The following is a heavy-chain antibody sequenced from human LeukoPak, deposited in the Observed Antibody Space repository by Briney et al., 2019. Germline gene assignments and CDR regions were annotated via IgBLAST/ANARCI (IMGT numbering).Heavy chain of an antibody. CDR2: INYGGSGST. CDR3: ARLPTGYPNWFDP. D-gene: IGHD3-9*01. V-gene: IGHV4-39*01. Sequence: SETLSPTCTVSGGSISSGSYYWGWIRQPPGKGLEWIGNINYGGSGSTYYNPSLKSRVTISVDTSRSQFSLKLNSVTAADTAVYYCARLPTGYPNWFDPWGQGTLVTVSS. CDR1: GGSISSGSYY. J-gene: IGHJ5*02.